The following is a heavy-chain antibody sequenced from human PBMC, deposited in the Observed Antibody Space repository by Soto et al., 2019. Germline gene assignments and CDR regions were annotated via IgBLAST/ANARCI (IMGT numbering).Heavy chain of an antibody. V-gene: IGHV3-15*07. CDR1: GFTFSTAL. CDR2: IKSKTDGGTS. CDR3: STDSYFTLNLVRFDD. Sequence: GGSLRLSCAASGFTFSTALINWVRQAPGKGLEWVGRIKSKTDGGTSDFAAPVRGRFAISRDDSESMVYLQMDSLKTEDTAVYYCSTDSYFTLNLVRFDDWGLGTLVTVPS. J-gene: IGHJ4*01. D-gene: IGHD6-6*01.